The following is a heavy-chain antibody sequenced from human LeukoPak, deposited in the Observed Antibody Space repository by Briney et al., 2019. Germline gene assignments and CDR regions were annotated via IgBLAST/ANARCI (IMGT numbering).Heavy chain of an antibody. CDR1: GGSVSSSNYY. V-gene: IGHV4-39*07. CDR3: ASSIVGATSPEADDAFDI. CDR2: VYYSGRT. Sequence: PSETLSLTCTVSGGSVSSSNYYWGWIRQPPGQGLEWIGSVYYSGRTYYNPSLRSRVAISVDTSKNQFSLKVNSVTAPDTGVYYCASSIVGATSPEADDAFDIWGQGTMVTVSS. J-gene: IGHJ3*02. D-gene: IGHD1-26*01.